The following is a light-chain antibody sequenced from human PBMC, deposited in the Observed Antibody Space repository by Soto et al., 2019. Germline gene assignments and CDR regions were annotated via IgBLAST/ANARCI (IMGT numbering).Light chain of an antibody. CDR2: AAS. CDR1: QGISSW. V-gene: IGKV1-12*01. CDR3: QQANSFPLT. Sequence: DLQMTQSPSSVSASVGDRVTITCRASQGISSWLASYQQKPGKAPKLLIYAASSLQSGVASRFSGSGSGTDFTLAISSMQPEDFATYYCQQANSFPLTFGGGTKVEIK. J-gene: IGKJ4*01.